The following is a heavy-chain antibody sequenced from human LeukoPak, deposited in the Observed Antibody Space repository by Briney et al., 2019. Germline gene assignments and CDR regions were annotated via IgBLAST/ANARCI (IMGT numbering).Heavy chain of an antibody. J-gene: IGHJ4*02. CDR3: ARDRIKSGSYYFDY. V-gene: IGHV3-48*01. CDR1: AFTFSDYG. D-gene: IGHD1-26*01. CDR2: ISGRSSTI. Sequence: GGSLRLSCAASAFTFSDYGMNWVRQAPGKGLEWVSYISGRSSTIYYADSVKGRLTISRDNAKNSMYLQMNSLRAEDTAVYYCARDRIKSGSYYFDYWGQGTLVTVSS.